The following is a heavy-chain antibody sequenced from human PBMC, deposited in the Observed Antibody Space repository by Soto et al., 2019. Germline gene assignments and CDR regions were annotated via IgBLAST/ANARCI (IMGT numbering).Heavy chain of an antibody. CDR1: GFTFDDYT. Sequence: GGSLRLSCAASGFTFDDYTMHWVRQAPGKGLEWVSLISWDGGSTYYADSVKGRFTISRDNSKNSLYLQMNSLRTEDTALYYCAKDRGRDGYNWDAFDIWGQGTMVTVSS. V-gene: IGHV3-43*01. CDR3: AKDRGRDGYNWDAFDI. CDR2: ISWDGGST. J-gene: IGHJ3*02. D-gene: IGHD5-12*01.